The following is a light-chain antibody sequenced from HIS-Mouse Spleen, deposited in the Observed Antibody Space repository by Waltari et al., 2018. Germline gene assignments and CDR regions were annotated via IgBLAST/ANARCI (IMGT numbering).Light chain of an antibody. CDR1: SSDVGGYTY. V-gene: IGLV2-14*01. J-gene: IGLJ1*01. CDR3: SSYTSSSTYV. Sequence: QSALTQPASVSGSPGQSITLSCPGTSSDVGGYTYVSWYQQHPGKAPKLMIYEVSNRPSGVSNRFSGSKSGNTASLTISGLQAEDEADYYCSSYTSSSTYVFGTGTKVTVL. CDR2: EVS.